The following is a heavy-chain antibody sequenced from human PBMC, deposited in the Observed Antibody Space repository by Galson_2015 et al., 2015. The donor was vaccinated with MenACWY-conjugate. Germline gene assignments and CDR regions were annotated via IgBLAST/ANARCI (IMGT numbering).Heavy chain of an antibody. CDR2: VANGGLST. D-gene: IGHD3-22*01. CDR1: GFTFTTYA. V-gene: IGHV3-23*01. Sequence: SLRLSCAASGFTFTTYAMFWFRQAPGQGLEWVSAVANGGLSTAYADSVRGRLTISRDNSKSILYLQMDSLRADDTAVYFCAKGERLHYDSSGFSEHWGQGSLITVSS. CDR3: AKGERLHYDSSGFSEH. J-gene: IGHJ4*02.